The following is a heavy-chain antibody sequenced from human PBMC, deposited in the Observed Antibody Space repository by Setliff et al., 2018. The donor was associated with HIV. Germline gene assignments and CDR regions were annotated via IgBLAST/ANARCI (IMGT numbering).Heavy chain of an antibody. D-gene: IGHD2-21*02. CDR2: INAGNGNT. CDR3: ASIDCGGDCYSYYYYGMDV. CDR1: GYSFASHS. V-gene: IGHV1-3*01. J-gene: IGHJ6*02. Sequence: ASVKVSCKASGYSFASHSMHWVRQAPGQRLEWMGWINAGNGNTKYSQKFQGRVTITRDTSASTAYMELSSLRSEDTAVYYCASIDCGGDCYSYYYYGMDVWGQGTTVTVSS.